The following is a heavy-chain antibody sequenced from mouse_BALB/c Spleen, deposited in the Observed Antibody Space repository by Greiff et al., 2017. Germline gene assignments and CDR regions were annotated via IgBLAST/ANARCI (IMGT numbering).Heavy chain of an antibody. Sequence: VQLKESGPGLVKPSQSLSLTCTVTGYSITSDYAWNWIRQFPGNKLEWMGYISYSGSTSYNPSLKSRISITRDTSKNQFFLQLNSVTTEDTATYYCARFITTATGAMDYWGQGTSVTVSS. CDR2: ISYSGST. CDR3: ARFITTATGAMDY. D-gene: IGHD1-2*01. J-gene: IGHJ4*01. V-gene: IGHV3-2*02. CDR1: GYSITSDYA.